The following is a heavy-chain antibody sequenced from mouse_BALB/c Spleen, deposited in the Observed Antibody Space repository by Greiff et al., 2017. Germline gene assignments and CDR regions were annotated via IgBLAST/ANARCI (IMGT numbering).Heavy chain of an antibody. CDR1: GYAFSSYW. V-gene: IGHV1-80*01. D-gene: IGHD1-1*01. CDR2: IYPGDGDT. J-gene: IGHJ4*01. CDR3: ARSAVVESRYYAMDY. Sequence: VKLMESGAELVRPGSSVKISCKASGYAFSSYWMNWVKQRPGQGLEWIGQIYPGDGDTNYNGKFKGKATLTADKSSSTAYMQLSSLTSEDSAVYFCARSAVVESRYYAMDYWGQGTSVTVSS.